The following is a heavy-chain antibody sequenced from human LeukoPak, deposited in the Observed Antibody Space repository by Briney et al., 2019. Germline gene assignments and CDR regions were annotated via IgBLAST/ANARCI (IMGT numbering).Heavy chain of an antibody. CDR2: ISYDGSNK. CDR1: GFTCVSYA. CDR3: AKVTEMATITEEFDY. V-gene: IGHV3-30*04. Sequence: GGSLRLSCAASGFTCVSYAMHWVRQAPGKGLEWVAVISYDGSNKYYADSVKGRFTISRDNSKNTLYLQMNSLRAEDTAVYYCAKVTEMATITEEFDYWGQGTLVTVSS. J-gene: IGHJ4*02. D-gene: IGHD5-24*01.